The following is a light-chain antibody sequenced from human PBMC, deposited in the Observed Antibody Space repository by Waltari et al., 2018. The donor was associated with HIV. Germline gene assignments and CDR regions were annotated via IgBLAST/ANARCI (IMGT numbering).Light chain of an antibody. Sequence: QSALTQPASVSGSPGQSITISCTGTSSDVGSYNLVSWYQQHPGKAPKLMIYEVSKRGSAVSNRFSGSKSGNTASLTIAGLQAEDEADYYCCSYAGSSTYVFGTGTKVTVL. CDR2: EVS. V-gene: IGLV2-23*02. CDR3: CSYAGSSTYV. J-gene: IGLJ1*01. CDR1: SSDVGSYNL.